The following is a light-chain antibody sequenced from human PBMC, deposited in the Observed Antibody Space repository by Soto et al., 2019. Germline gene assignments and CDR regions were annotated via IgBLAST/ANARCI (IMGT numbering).Light chain of an antibody. CDR3: ESWDDTLTGLYV. CDR2: NNN. J-gene: IGLJ1*01. Sequence: QSVLTQPPSVSGTPGQRVTISCSGGSSNIGSGTVNWYQQLPGTAPKLLIYNNNQRPSGVPDRFSGSKSGTSGSLAISGLQSEAEADYYCESWDDTLTGLYVFGTGTKVTVL. V-gene: IGLV1-44*01. CDR1: SSNIGSGT.